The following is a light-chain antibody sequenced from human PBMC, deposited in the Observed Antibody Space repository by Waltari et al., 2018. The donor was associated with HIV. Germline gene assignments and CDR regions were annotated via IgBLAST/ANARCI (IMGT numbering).Light chain of an antibody. V-gene: IGKV3-11*01. Sequence: DTVLTQYPATLSLSPGERATLSCRASQSVSNHLAWYQQKPGQAPRLLIYDASNRATGVPARFSVSRSGTDFTLTNSSLDPEDFAVYYCQQRSNWPPEFTFGPGTKVDIK. CDR1: QSVSNH. CDR2: DAS. CDR3: QQRSNWPPEFT. J-gene: IGKJ3*01.